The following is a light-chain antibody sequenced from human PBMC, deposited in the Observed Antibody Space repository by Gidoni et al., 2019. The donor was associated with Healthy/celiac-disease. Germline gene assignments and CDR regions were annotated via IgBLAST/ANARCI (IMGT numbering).Light chain of an antibody. V-gene: IGKV1-33*01. CDR2: DAS. CDR1: QDISNY. CDR3: QQYDNLPPGT. J-gene: IGKJ2*01. Sequence: DTQMTQSPSSLSASVGDRVTITCQASQDISNYLNWYQQKPGKAPKLLIYDASNLETGVPSRFSGSGSGTDFTFTISSLQPEDIATYYCQQYDNLPPGTFGQGTKLEIK.